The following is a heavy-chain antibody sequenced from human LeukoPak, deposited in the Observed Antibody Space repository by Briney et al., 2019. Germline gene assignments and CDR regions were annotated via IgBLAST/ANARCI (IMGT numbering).Heavy chain of an antibody. V-gene: IGHV4-30-4*08. D-gene: IGHD2-2*01. CDR3: ASSKEYQLLKNDY. J-gene: IGHJ4*02. CDR1: DGSIISGDYY. Sequence: SSETLSLTCTVSDGSIISGDYYWSWISQPPGMGLDWIGYIYYSVSTYYNPSLKSRVTISVDTSKNQFSLKLSSVTAAYTAVYYCASSKEYQLLKNDYWGQGTLVTVSS. CDR2: IYYSVST.